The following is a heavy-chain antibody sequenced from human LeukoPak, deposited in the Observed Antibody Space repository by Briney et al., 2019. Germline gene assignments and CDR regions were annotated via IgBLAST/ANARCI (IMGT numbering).Heavy chain of an antibody. CDR3: ASRTYYYDSSGPSNWFDP. V-gene: IGHV4-30-4*08. D-gene: IGHD3-22*01. J-gene: IGHJ5*02. CDR1: GGSISSGDYY. CDR2: IYYSGSI. Sequence: SQTLSLTCTVSGGSISSGDYYWSWIRQPPGKGLEWIGYIYYSGSIYYNSSLKSRVTISLDTSKNQFSLKLSSVTAADTAVYYCASRTYYYDSSGPSNWFDPWGQGTLVTVSS.